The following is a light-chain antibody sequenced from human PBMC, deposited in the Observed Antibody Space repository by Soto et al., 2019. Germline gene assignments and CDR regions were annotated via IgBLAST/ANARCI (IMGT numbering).Light chain of an antibody. CDR1: QSISNY. Sequence: DIQMTQSPSSLSASVGDRVTITSRASQSISNYLAWYQQKPGKVPKLLIYAASTLQSGVPSRFSGSGSGTDFTLTISSLQPEDVATYYCQKYNSAPQAFGPGTKVDIK. CDR2: AAS. J-gene: IGKJ3*01. CDR3: QKYNSAPQA. V-gene: IGKV1-27*01.